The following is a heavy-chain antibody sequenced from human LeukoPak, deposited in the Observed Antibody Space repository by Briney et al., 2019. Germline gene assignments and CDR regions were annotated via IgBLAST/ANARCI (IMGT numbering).Heavy chain of an antibody. V-gene: IGHV3-33*01. CDR3: ARDLSFGSLDF. Sequence: GGSLRLSCAASGFTLSSHGMHWVRQAPGKGLEWVAGMWYDGSKEDYADSVKGRLTISRDTSKNTLNLQMNSLRVEDTAMFYCARDLSFGSLDFRGQGTLVTVSS. CDR1: GFTLSSHG. D-gene: IGHD1-26*01. J-gene: IGHJ4*02. CDR2: MWYDGSKE.